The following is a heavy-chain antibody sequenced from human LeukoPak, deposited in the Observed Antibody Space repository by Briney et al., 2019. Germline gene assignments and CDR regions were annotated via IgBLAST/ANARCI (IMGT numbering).Heavy chain of an antibody. Sequence: GGSLRLSCAASGFTVSSNYMSWVRQAPGKGLEWVSVTYSGGSTYYADSVKGRFTISRDNSKNTLYLQMNSLRAEDTAVYYCARDGSHTGSFPDYWGQGTLVTVSS. CDR1: GFTVSSNY. D-gene: IGHD1-26*01. J-gene: IGHJ4*02. V-gene: IGHV3-53*01. CDR2: TYSGGST. CDR3: ARDGSHTGSFPDY.